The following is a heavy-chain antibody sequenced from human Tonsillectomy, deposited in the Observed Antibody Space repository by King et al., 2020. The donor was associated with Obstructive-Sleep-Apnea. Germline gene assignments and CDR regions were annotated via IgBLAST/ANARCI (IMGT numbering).Heavy chain of an antibody. CDR2: LYYSGST. CDR1: GVSILSSGFY. J-gene: IGHJ4*02. V-gene: IGHV4-39*07. D-gene: IGHD4-11*01. CDR3: ARIHDYNNYVVY. Sequence: QLQESGPGLLKPSETLSRTCTVSGVSILSSGFYWAWIRQPPGKGLEWIGNLYYSGSTYYNSSLQSRVTISVDSSKNQFSLNLRSVTAADTAVYYCARIHDYNNYVVYWGQGTLVTVSS.